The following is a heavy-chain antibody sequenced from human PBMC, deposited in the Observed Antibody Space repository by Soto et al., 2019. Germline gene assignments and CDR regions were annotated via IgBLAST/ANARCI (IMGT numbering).Heavy chain of an antibody. CDR2: IYPGDSDT. CDR1: GYSFTSYW. J-gene: IGHJ3*02. Sequence: GESLKISCQGSGYSFTSYWIGWVRQMPGKGLEWMGIIYPGDSDTRYSPSFQGQVTISADKSISTAYLQWSSLKASDTAMYYCARADYYDSSGYSLLANDAFDIWGQGTMVTVSS. CDR3: ARADYYDSSGYSLLANDAFDI. D-gene: IGHD3-22*01. V-gene: IGHV5-51*01.